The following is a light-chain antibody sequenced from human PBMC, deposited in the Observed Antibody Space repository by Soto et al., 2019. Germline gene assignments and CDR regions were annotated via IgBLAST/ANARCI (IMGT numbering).Light chain of an antibody. CDR1: QSISTK. V-gene: IGKV3-15*01. Sequence: EILMTRSPATLARSPGERATLSCRASQSISTKVAWYQQKPGQAPRLLIYGASTRATGVPARFSGSGSGTEFTLSTTSLNYAHFPAHHSPEHTTSRLTF. CDR2: GAS. J-gene: IGKJ4*01. CDR3: PEHTTSRLT.